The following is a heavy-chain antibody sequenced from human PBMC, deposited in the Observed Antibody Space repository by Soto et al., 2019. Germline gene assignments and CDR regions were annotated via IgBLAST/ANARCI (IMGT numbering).Heavy chain of an antibody. D-gene: IGHD4-17*01. Sequence: PSETLSLTCTVSGGSISSSSYYWGWIRQPPGKGLEWIGSIYYSGSTYYNPSLKSRVTISVDTSKNQFSLKLSSVTAADTAVYYCARHVSADYGDSRKPYKDVWGKGTTVTVSS. CDR1: GGSISSSSYY. CDR2: IYYSGST. CDR3: ARHVSADYGDSRKPYKDV. V-gene: IGHV4-39*01. J-gene: IGHJ6*03.